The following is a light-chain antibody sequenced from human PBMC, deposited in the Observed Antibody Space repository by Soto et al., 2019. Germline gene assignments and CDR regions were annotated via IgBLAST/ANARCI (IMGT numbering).Light chain of an antibody. CDR1: SSDVGDYNF. Sequence: QSALTQPASVSGSPGQSITISCTGTSSDVGDYNFVSWYQQLPGKAPKLMIYEVSHRPSGVSNRFSGSKSGNTASLTISGLLAEDEAHYYCNSHTSSSIWVFGGGTQLTVL. CDR3: NSHTSSSIWV. J-gene: IGLJ3*02. CDR2: EVS. V-gene: IGLV2-14*03.